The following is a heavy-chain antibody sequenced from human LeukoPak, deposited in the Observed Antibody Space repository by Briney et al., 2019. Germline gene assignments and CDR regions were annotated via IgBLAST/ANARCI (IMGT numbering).Heavy chain of an antibody. D-gene: IGHD3-10*01. Sequence: SETLSLTCTVSGGSISSGGYYWSWIRQHPGKGLEWIGYIYYSGSTNYNPSLKSRVTISVDTSKNQISLKLSSVTAADTAVYYCARWGLDGDYFDYWGQGTLVTVSS. CDR3: ARWGLDGDYFDY. J-gene: IGHJ4*02. CDR2: IYYSGST. V-gene: IGHV4-61*08. CDR1: GGSISSGGYY.